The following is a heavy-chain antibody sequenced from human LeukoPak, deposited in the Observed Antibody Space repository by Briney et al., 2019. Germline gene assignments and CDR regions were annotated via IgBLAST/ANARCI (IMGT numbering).Heavy chain of an antibody. D-gene: IGHD1-14*01. Sequence: PGRSVRLSCAASGFTFDDYAMHWVRQAPGKGLEWVSGISWNSGSIGYADSVKGRFTISRDSAKNSLYLQMNSLRAEDTAVYYCARDVSHTSTEFDCWGQGTPVTVSS. CDR3: ARDVSHTSTEFDC. J-gene: IGHJ4*02. CDR1: GFTFDDYA. V-gene: IGHV3-9*01. CDR2: ISWNSGSI.